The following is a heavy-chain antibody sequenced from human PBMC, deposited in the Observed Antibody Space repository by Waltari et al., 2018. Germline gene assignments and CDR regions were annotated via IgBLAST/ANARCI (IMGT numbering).Heavy chain of an antibody. V-gene: IGHV1-3*01. D-gene: IGHD3-10*01. J-gene: IGHJ4*02. CDR3: ARPADYGSGSYYFDY. CDR1: GYTFTSYA. CDR2: FNAGNGNT. Sequence: QVQLVQSGAEVKKPGASVKVSCKASGYTFTSYAMHWVRQAPGQRLEWMGWFNAGNGNTKDSQKFQGRVTITRDTSASTAYMELSSLRSEDTAVYYCARPADYGSGSYYFDYWGQGTLVTVSS.